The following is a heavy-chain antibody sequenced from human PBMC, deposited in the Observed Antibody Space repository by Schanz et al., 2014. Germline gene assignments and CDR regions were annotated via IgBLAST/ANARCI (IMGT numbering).Heavy chain of an antibody. J-gene: IGHJ4*02. V-gene: IGHV3-66*01. D-gene: IGHD3-10*01. Sequence: EVQMVESGGGVVQPGRSLRLSCAASGFDFNSYSMNWVRQVPGKGLEWVSVIYSGIGAYYADSVKDRFTVSRDNSKNTLYLQMNSLRAEDTALYYCARANYRRKINFDYWGRGTLVTVSS. CDR2: IYSGIGA. CDR1: GFDFNSYS. CDR3: ARANYRRKINFDY.